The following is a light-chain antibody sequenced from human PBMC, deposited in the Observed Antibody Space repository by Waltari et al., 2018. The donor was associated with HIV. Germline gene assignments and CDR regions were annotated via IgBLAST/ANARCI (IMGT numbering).Light chain of an antibody. V-gene: IGLV2-23*02. Sequence: QSALTQPASVSGSPGQSITISCTGTSNDLGRYDLVSWDQHQPGRPPKLIIYDVTKWPSGVSHRFSGSKSGATASLTISGLQAEDEADYYCCSYAGITTWVFGGGTKVTVL. J-gene: IGLJ3*02. CDR1: SNDLGRYDL. CDR3: CSYAGITTWV. CDR2: DVT.